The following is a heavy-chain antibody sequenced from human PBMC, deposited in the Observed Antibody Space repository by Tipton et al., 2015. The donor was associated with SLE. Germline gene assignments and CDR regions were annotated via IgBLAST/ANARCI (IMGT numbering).Heavy chain of an antibody. CDR1: GGSISSGSYY. J-gene: IGHJ2*01. V-gene: IGHV4-61*02. CDR3: ARLHGGNSGCWYFDL. Sequence: LRLSCTVSGGSISSGSYYWSWIRQPAGKGLEWIGRIYTSGSTNYNPSLKSRVTISVDTSKNQFSLKLSSVTAADTAVYYCARLHGGNSGCWYFDLWGRGTLVTVSS. D-gene: IGHD4-23*01. CDR2: IYTSGST.